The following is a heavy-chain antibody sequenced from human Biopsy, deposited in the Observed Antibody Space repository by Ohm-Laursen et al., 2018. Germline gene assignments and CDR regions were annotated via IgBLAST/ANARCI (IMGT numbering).Heavy chain of an antibody. CDR2: NIPILGTG. J-gene: IGHJ1*01. CDR3: ATKLTGYFHH. V-gene: IGHV1-69*06. Sequence: SSVKVSCNAPGGTFSNYGVNWVRQAPGQGLEWLGGNIPILGTGNYAQKFQDRVTVAADTSTSTATMELHSLRSDDTAVYYCATKLTGYFHHWGQGILVIVSS. D-gene: IGHD3-9*01. CDR1: GGTFSNYG.